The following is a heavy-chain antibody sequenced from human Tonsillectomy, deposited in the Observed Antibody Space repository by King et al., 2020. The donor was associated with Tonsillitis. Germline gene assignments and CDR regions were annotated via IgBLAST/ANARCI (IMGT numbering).Heavy chain of an antibody. CDR1: VYTFTGYY. Sequence: VQLVESGAEVKKPGASVKVSCKASVYTFTGYYMHWVRQAPGQGLEWMGWINPNSGGTNYAQKFQGRVTMTRDTSISTAYMELSRLRSEDTAVYYCARDISGITGYYYYGLDVWGQGTTVTVSS. V-gene: IGHV1-2*02. J-gene: IGHJ6*02. CDR3: ARDISGITGYYYYGLDV. CDR2: INPNSGGT. D-gene: IGHD1-7*01.